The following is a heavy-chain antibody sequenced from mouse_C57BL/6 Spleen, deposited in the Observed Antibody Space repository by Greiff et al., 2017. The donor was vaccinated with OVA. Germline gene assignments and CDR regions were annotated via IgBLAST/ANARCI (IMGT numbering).Heavy chain of an antibody. D-gene: IGHD2-5*01. Sequence: EADGGLVQPKGSLKLSCAASGFSFNTYAMNWVRQAPGKGLEWVARIRSKSNNYATYYADSVKDRFTISRDDSESMLYLQMNNLKTEDTAMYYCVSAYYSNYEGGYYAMDYWGQGTSVTVSS. CDR1: GFSFNTYA. V-gene: IGHV10-1*01. CDR2: IRSKSNNYAT. J-gene: IGHJ4*01. CDR3: VSAYYSNYEGGYYAMDY.